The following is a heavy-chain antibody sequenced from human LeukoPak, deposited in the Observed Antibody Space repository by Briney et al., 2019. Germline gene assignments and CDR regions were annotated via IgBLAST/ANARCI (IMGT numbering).Heavy chain of an antibody. CDR2: IHSLGSII. V-gene: IGHV3-11*01. CDR1: EFSFSDFS. J-gene: IGHJ4*02. Sequence: GGSLRLSCAASEFSFSDFSMSWIRQAPGKGLEWLSSIHSLGSIISYADSVKGRFTISRDNAKNSLYLQMHSLRAEDTAVYYCARERLLWFGELLSEYYFDYWGQGTLVTVSS. CDR3: ARERLLWFGELLSEYYFDY. D-gene: IGHD3-10*01.